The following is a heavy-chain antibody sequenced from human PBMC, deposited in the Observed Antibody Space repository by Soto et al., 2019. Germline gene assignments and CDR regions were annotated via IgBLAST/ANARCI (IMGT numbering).Heavy chain of an antibody. CDR2: INHSGST. Sequence: SETLSLTCAVYGGSFSGYYWSWIRQPPGKGLEWIGEINHSGSTNYNPSLKSRVSISIDTSRNQFSLKLTSVTAADTGVYYCASSSPFHYWGPGILVTVSS. CDR1: GGSFSGYY. J-gene: IGHJ4*02. CDR3: ASSSPFHY. D-gene: IGHD6-6*01. V-gene: IGHV4-34*01.